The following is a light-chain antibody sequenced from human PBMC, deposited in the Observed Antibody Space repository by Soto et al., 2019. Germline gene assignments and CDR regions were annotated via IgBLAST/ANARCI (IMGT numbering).Light chain of an antibody. Sequence: QSVLTQPRSVSGSPGQSVTISCTGTSSDVGAYSYVSWYQQHPGKAPKVMIYDVNKRPSGVPDRFSGSKSDNTASLTISGLQAENEADYYCCAYAGSYSLVFGGGTKVTVL. CDR3: CAYAGSYSLV. CDR2: DVN. CDR1: SSDVGAYSY. J-gene: IGLJ2*01. V-gene: IGLV2-11*01.